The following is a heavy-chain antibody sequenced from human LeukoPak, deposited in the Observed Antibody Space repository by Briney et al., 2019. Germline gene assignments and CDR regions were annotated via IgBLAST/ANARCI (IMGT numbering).Heavy chain of an antibody. D-gene: IGHD4-17*01. Sequence: SVKVSCKASGGTFSSYAISWVRQAPGQGLEWMGRIIPIFGIANYAQKFQGRVTITADKSTSTAYMELSSLRSEDTAVYYCARAHTVTIYSGFDSWGQGTLVTVSS. V-gene: IGHV1-69*04. J-gene: IGHJ5*01. CDR1: GGTFSSYA. CDR3: ARAHTVTIYSGFDS. CDR2: IIPIFGIA.